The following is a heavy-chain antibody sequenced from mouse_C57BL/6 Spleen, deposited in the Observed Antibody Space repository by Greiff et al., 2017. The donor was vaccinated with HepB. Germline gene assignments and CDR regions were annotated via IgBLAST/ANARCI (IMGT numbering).Heavy chain of an antibody. J-gene: IGHJ2*01. V-gene: IGHV1-22*01. CDR2: INPNNGGT. CDR3: ARGVNDGYYFGY. Sequence: EVQLQQSGPELVKPGASVKMSCKASGYTFTDYNMHWVKQSHGKSLEWIGYINPNNGGTSYNQKFKGKATLTVNKSSSTAYMELRSLTSEDSAVYYCARGVNDGYYFGYWGQGATLTVAS. CDR1: GYTFTDYN. D-gene: IGHD2-3*01.